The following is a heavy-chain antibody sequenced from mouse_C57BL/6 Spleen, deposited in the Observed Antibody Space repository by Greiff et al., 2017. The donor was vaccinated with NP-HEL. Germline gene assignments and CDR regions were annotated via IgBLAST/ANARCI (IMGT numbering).Heavy chain of an antibody. J-gene: IGHJ3*01. CDR2: INPNNGGT. CDR3: ARCGSRYVGFAY. V-gene: IGHV1-26*01. D-gene: IGHD1-1*01. Sequence: EVQLQQSGPELVKPGASVKISCKASGYTFTDYYMNWVKQSPGQSLEWIGDINPNNGGTSYNQKFKGKATLTVDKSSSTAYMELRSLTSEDSAVYYCARCGSRYVGFAYWGQGTLVTVSA. CDR1: GYTFTDYY.